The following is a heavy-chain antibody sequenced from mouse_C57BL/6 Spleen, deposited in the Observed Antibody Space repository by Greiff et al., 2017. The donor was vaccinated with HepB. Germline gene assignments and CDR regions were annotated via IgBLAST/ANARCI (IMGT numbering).Heavy chain of an antibody. CDR3: TRDERGSITTVVGAMDY. CDR1: GFTFSSYA. V-gene: IGHV5-9-1*02. D-gene: IGHD1-1*01. CDR2: ISSGGDYI. J-gene: IGHJ4*01. Sequence: EVQLVESGEGLVKPGGSLKLSCAASGFTFSSYAMSWVRQTPEKRLEWVAYISSGGDYIYYADTVKGRCTISRDNARNTLYLQMSSLKSEDTAMYYWTRDERGSITTVVGAMDYWGQGTSVTVSS.